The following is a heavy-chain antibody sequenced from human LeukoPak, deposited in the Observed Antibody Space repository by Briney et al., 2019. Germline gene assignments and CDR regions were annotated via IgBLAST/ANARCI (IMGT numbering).Heavy chain of an antibody. CDR1: VYIYTNYG. J-gene: IGHJ4*02. CDR2: INPDSGGT. V-gene: IGHV1-2*02. D-gene: IGHD4-23*01. Sequence: ASVKVSFKASVYIYTNYGINWVRQAPGQGLEWMGWINPDSGGTNYAQNFQGRVTMTRDTSISTAYMELSRLRSDDTAVYYCARPFIETPSLGALDYWGQGTLVTVSS. CDR3: ARPFIETPSLGALDY.